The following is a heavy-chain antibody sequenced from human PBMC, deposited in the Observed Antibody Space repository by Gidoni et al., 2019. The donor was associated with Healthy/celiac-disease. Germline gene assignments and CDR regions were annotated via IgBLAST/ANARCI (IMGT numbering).Heavy chain of an antibody. Sequence: EVQLVESGGGLVQPGRSLRLSCAASGFTFDDYAMHWVRQAPGKGLEWVSGISWNSGSIGYADSVKGRFTISRDNAKNSLYLQMNSLRAEDTALYYCAKDCSSTSCYPYYGMDVWGQGTTVTVSS. J-gene: IGHJ6*02. CDR1: GFTFDDYA. D-gene: IGHD2-2*01. CDR2: ISWNSGSI. CDR3: AKDCSSTSCYPYYGMDV. V-gene: IGHV3-9*01.